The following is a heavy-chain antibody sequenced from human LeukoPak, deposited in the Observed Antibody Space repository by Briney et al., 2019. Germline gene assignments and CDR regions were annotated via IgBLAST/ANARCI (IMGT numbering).Heavy chain of an antibody. D-gene: IGHD6-19*01. CDR2: IHHSGTT. V-gene: IGHV4-59*08. J-gene: IGHJ3*01. Sequence: QTSETLSLTCTVSGGSISSYYWSWIRQPPGKGLEWIGYIHHSGTTNYSPSLKSRVTISVDTSKNRFSLRLSSLTAADTAVYFCAGSGWSFDAFDFWGQGTMVTVSS. CDR1: GGSISSYY. CDR3: AGSGWSFDAFDF.